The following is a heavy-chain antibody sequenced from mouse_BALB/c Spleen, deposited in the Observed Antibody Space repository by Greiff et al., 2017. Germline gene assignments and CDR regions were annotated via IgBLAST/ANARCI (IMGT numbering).Heavy chain of an antibody. J-gene: IGHJ4*01. D-gene: IGHD1-2*01. CDR3: AREVPVRLHYYAMDY. V-gene: IGHV2-9*02. Sequence: QVQLKESGPGLVAPSQSLSITCTVSGFSLTSYGVHWVRQPPGKGLEWLGVIWAGGSTNYNSALMSRLSISKDNSKSQVFLKMNSLQTDDTAMYYCAREVPVRLHYYAMDYWGQGTSVTVSS. CDR1: GFSLTSYG. CDR2: IWAGGST.